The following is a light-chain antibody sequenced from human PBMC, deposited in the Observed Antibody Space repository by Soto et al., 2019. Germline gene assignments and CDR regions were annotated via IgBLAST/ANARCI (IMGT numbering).Light chain of an antibody. CDR2: GAS. Sequence: EIVLTQSPGSLSLSPRERATLSCRASQTGDSTFFAWYQKKPSQAPRLLIYGASKRATDIPDRFSGSGSGTDFTLTISRLEPEDFAVYYCQQYMSSVTFGQGTKVEIK. CDR3: QQYMSSVT. CDR1: QTGDSTF. J-gene: IGKJ1*01. V-gene: IGKV3-20*01.